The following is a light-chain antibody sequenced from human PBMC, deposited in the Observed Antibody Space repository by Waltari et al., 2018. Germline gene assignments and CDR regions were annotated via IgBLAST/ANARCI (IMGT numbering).Light chain of an antibody. V-gene: IGLV3-1*01. CDR1: DLGEKS. CDR2: QDK. Sequence: SYDVAQPPSVSVSPGQTVTIPCRGDDLGEKSVSWYQRKAGQSPGLVIHQDKKRPSGIPDRFSGSSSGNTATLTISGTQVIDEAEYFCQTWDSRTVVFGGGTKLTVL. J-gene: IGLJ2*01. CDR3: QTWDSRTVV.